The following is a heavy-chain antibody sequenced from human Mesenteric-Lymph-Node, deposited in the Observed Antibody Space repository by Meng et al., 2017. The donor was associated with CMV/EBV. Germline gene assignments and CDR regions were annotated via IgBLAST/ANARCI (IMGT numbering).Heavy chain of an antibody. CDR3: ARGCGYSYGCAFDI. CDR1: GFTFSSHA. J-gene: IGHJ3*02. D-gene: IGHD5-18*01. CDR2: ISYDGSNE. Sequence: GGSLRLSCAASGFTFSSHAMHWVRQAPGKGLEWVAVISYDGSNEYYADSVQGRFTISRDNSKNTLYLQMNSLRAEDTAVYYCARGCGYSYGCAFDIWGQGTMVTVSS. V-gene: IGHV3-30-3*01.